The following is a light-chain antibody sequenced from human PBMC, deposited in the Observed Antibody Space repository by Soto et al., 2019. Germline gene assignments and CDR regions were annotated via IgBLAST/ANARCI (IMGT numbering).Light chain of an antibody. CDR3: QQRSNWPSIT. Sequence: TQSPSTLSASLGDRFTMTCRASQSVDSNYFAWDQQRPGQPPRLLIYGACSRATGIRDRFSGSGSGAGFTLTISSLEPEDFAVYSCQQRSNWPSITFGQGTRLEIK. V-gene: IGKV3D-20*02. J-gene: IGKJ5*01. CDR1: QSVDSNY. CDR2: GAC.